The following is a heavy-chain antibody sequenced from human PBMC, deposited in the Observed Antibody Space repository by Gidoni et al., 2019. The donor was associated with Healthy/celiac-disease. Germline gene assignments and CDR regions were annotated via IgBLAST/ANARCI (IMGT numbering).Heavy chain of an antibody. Sequence: EMQLVQSGAEVTKPGGSLQITCKGSAYSFTRYWIGWVLKMPGKGLEWMGIIYPGDSDTRYSPSFQGQVTISADKSISTAYLQWSSLKASDTAMYYCASAFYCSGGSCPMGYWGQGTLVTVSS. CDR2: IYPGDSDT. J-gene: IGHJ4*02. CDR1: AYSFTRYW. D-gene: IGHD2-15*01. V-gene: IGHV5-51*01. CDR3: ASAFYCSGGSCPMGY.